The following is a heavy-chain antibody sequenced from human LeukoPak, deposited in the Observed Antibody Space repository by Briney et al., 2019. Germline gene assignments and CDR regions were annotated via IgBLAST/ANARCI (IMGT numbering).Heavy chain of an antibody. D-gene: IGHD2-2*01. V-gene: IGHV1-18*01. Sequence: ASVKVSCKASGYTFTSYGINWVRQAPGQGPDWMGWINTYNGNTKNAQKFQGRVTITTDTSTRTVYIDMRSLRSDDTAVYYCPRNGPPRRYCSDTSCHDPQYYWFDPWGQGTLVIVSS. CDR2: INTYNGNT. CDR1: GYTFTSYG. CDR3: PRNGPPRRYCSDTSCHDPQYYWFDP. J-gene: IGHJ5*02.